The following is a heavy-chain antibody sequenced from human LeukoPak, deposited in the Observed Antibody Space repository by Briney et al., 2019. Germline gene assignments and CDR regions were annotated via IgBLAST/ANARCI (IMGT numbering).Heavy chain of an antibody. CDR3: ARDRWELPGGGYYFDY. CDR1: GGSISSYY. J-gene: IGHJ4*02. V-gene: IGHV4-59*12. CDR2: IYYSGST. D-gene: IGHD1-26*01. Sequence: SETLSLTCTVSGGSISSYYWSWIRQPPGKGLEWIGYIYYSGSTNYNPSLKSRVTMSVDTSKNQFSLKLSSVTAADTAVYYCARDRWELPGGGYYFDYWGQGTLVTVSS.